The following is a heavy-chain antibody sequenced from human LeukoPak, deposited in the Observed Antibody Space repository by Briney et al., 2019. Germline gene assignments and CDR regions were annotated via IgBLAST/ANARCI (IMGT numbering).Heavy chain of an antibody. D-gene: IGHD2-8*01. CDR2: ISYSGST. CDR1: GGSISGYY. CDR3: ARTSPHCTNGVCYWSGMDV. Sequence: PSETLSLTCTVSGGSISGYYWSWIRQSRGEELDWIGYISYSGSTNYNPSLKSRVTISVDTSKNQFSLNLSSVTAADTAVYYCARTSPHCTNGVCYWSGMDVWGQGTTVTVSS. V-gene: IGHV4-59*01. J-gene: IGHJ6*02.